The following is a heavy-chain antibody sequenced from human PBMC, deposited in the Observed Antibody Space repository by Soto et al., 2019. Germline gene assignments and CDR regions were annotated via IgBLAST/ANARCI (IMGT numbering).Heavy chain of an antibody. D-gene: IGHD2-8*01. CDR3: ARGGHCTNGVCSALDY. J-gene: IGHJ4*02. CDR2: IYYGGSA. CDR1: GGSISTYY. V-gene: IGHV4-59*08. Sequence: QVQLQESGPGLVKPSETLSLTCTVSGGSISTYYWNWIRQPPGKGLEWIGYIYYGGSANYNPSLQSRVTISGDTSKKQLSLKLSSVTAVDTAVYYCARGGHCTNGVCSALDYWGQGTLVTVSS.